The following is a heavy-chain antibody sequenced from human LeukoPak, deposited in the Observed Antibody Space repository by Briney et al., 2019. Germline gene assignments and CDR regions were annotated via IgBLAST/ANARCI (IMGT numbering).Heavy chain of an antibody. CDR2: IYTSGST. J-gene: IGHJ6*03. CDR1: GGSINNYY. D-gene: IGHD6-6*01. Sequence: SETPSLTCTVSGGSINNYYWSWIRQPPGKGLEWIGYIYTSGSTNYNPSLKSRITISVDTSKKQFSLKLSSVAAADTAVYYCARSLVRVGYYYYYYMDVWGKGTTVAVSS. V-gene: IGHV4-4*09. CDR3: ARSLVRVGYYYYYYMDV.